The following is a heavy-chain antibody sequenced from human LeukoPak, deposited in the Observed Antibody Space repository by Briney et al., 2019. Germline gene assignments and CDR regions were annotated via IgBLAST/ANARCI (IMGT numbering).Heavy chain of an antibody. V-gene: IGHV4-59*12. CDR3: ARDLGYFDY. CDR1: GGSISSYY. J-gene: IGHJ4*02. CDR2: IYYSGST. Sequence: SETLSLTCTVSGGSISSYYWSWIRQPPGKGLEWIGYIYYSGSTNYNPSLKSRVTISVDTSNNQFSLKLSSVTAADTAVYYCARDLGYFDYWGQGTLVTVSS.